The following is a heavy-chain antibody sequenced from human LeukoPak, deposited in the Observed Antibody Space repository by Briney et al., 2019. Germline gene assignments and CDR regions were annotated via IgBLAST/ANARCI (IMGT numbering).Heavy chain of an antibody. D-gene: IGHD3-22*01. V-gene: IGHV4-59*01. CDR3: ARGGRYYDSSGYYPIDY. CDR2: IYYSGST. Sequence: RSSETLSLTCTVSGCSISSYYWSWIRQPPGKGLEWIGYIYYSGSTNYNPSLKSRVTISVDTSKNQFSLKLSSVTAADTAVYYCARGGRYYDSSGYYPIDYWGQGTLVTVSS. CDR1: GCSISSYY. J-gene: IGHJ4*02.